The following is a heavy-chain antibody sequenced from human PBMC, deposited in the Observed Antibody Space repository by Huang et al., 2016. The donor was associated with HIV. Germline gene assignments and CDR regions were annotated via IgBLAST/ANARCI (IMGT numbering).Heavy chain of an antibody. CDR3: ARERMMSWLDDHDAFDI. Sequence: QVQLQQWGAGLLKPSETLSLTCAVYGGSFSGYYWSWIRQSPGKGLEWIGEINHSGSPNDNPSLKRRLTIAGDTSKNQFALKRSSVTAADTAVYYCARERMMSWLDDHDAFDIWGQGTMVTVSS. CDR2: INHSGSP. D-gene: IGHD1-1*01. V-gene: IGHV4-34*01. CDR1: GGSFSGYY. J-gene: IGHJ3*02.